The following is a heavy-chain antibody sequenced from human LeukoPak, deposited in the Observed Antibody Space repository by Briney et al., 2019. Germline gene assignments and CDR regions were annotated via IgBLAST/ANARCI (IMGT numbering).Heavy chain of an antibody. D-gene: IGHD4-11*01. CDR3: AKEHSQGYYFDY. CDR2: ISWNSGSI. J-gene: IGHJ4*02. CDR1: GFTVSSNY. Sequence: GGSLRLSCAASGFTVSSNYMSWVRQAPGKGLEWVSGISWNSGSIGYADSVKGRFTISRDNAKNSLYLQMNSLRAEDTALYYCAKEHSQGYYFDYWGQGTLVTVSS. V-gene: IGHV3-9*01.